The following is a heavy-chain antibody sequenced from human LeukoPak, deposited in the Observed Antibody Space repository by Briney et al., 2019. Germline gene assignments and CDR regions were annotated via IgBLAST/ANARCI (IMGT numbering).Heavy chain of an antibody. D-gene: IGHD6-13*01. CDR3: ASSRAAAGRYWYSDL. CDR2: IIPILGIA. Sequence: ASVKVSCKASGGTFSSYAISWVRQAPGQGLEWMGRIIPILGIANYAQKFQGRVTITADKSTSTAYMELSSLRSEDTAVYYCASSRAAAGRYWYSDLWGRGTLVTVSS. J-gene: IGHJ2*01. V-gene: IGHV1-69*04. CDR1: GGTFSSYA.